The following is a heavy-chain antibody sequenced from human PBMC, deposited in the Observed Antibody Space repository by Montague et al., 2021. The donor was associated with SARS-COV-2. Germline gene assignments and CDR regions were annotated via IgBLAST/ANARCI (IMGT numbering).Heavy chain of an antibody. CDR3: AKAYYDDYLIDAFDI. J-gene: IGHJ3*02. Sequence: SLRLSCAASGFTFSSYGMHWVRQAPGKGLEWVAVIWYDGSNKYYADSVKGRFTISRDNSKNTLYLQMNSLRAEDTAVYYCAKAYYDDYLIDAFDIWGQGTMVTVSS. V-gene: IGHV3-33*06. CDR2: IWYDGSNK. D-gene: IGHD4-17*01. CDR1: GFTFSSYG.